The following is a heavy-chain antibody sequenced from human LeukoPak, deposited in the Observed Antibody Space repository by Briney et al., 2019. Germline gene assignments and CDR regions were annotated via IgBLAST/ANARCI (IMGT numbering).Heavy chain of an antibody. V-gene: IGHV3-23*01. CDR1: GFTFSSYA. Sequence: PGGSLRLSCAASGFTFSSYAMSWVRQGPGKGLEWVSSITGSGYNTYYADSVKGRFTISRDNSKNTLYLQMNSLGAEDTALYYCAKLIAAAGTTYWGQGTLVTVSS. CDR3: AKLIAAAGTTY. J-gene: IGHJ4*02. CDR2: ITGSGYNT. D-gene: IGHD6-13*01.